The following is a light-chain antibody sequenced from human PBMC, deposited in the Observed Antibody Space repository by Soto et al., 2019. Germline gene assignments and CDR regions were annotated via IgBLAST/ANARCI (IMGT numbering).Light chain of an antibody. V-gene: IGKV1-9*01. CDR1: QGLSNY. CDR2: AAF. J-gene: IGKJ5*01. CDR3: QQLNIYPIT. Sequence: DIQLTHSPSFLSASVGDRVTITCRASQGLSNYLAWYQQKPGKGPKLLLYAAFTLQSGVPSRFSGSGSGTEFTLTISSLQPEDFATYYCQQLNIYPITFGQGTRLEIK.